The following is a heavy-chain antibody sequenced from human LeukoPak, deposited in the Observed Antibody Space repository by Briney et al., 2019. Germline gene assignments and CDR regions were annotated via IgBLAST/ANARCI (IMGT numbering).Heavy chain of an antibody. CDR1: GGSFSGYY. CDR3: ARDEAYCSGGSCYWFDP. V-gene: IGHV4-34*01. Sequence: SSETLSLTCAVDGGSFSGYYWSWLRQPPGKGLEWLGEINHSGSTNYNPSLKSRVTISVDTSKNQFSLKLSSVTAADTAVYYCARDEAYCSGGSCYWFDPWGQGTLVTVSS. CDR2: INHSGST. J-gene: IGHJ5*02. D-gene: IGHD2-15*01.